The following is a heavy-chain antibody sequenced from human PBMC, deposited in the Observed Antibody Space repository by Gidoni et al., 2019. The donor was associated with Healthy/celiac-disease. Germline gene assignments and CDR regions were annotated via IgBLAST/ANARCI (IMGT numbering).Heavy chain of an antibody. CDR1: GGSISSSSYD. J-gene: IGHJ4*02. Sequence: HLQLQQSGPGLVKPSETLSLTCTVSGGSISSSSYDWGWIRQPPGKGLEWIGSIYYRGSTYYNPSLKSRVTISVDTSKNQFSLKLSSVTAADTAVYYCATSDARIGEYYFDYWGQGTLVTVSS. CDR3: ATSDARIGEYYFDY. CDR2: IYYRGST. V-gene: IGHV4-39*01.